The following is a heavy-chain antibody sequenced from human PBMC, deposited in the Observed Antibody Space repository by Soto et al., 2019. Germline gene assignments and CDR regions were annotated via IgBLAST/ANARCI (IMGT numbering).Heavy chain of an antibody. CDR1: GFTFSSYW. Sequence: GGSLRLSCAASGFTFSSYWMSWVRQAPGKGLEWVANIKQDGSEKYYVDSVKGRFTISRDNAKNSLYLQMNSLRAEVTAVYYCARTEASTGYDAFDIWGQGTMVTVSS. J-gene: IGHJ3*02. CDR3: ARTEASTGYDAFDI. V-gene: IGHV3-7*01. D-gene: IGHD3-9*01. CDR2: IKQDGSEK.